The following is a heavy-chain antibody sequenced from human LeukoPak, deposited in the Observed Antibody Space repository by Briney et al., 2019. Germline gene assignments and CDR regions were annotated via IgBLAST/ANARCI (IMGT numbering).Heavy chain of an antibody. D-gene: IGHD3-10*01. V-gene: IGHV3-23*01. J-gene: IGHJ6*03. Sequence: GGSLRLSCAASGFTLSSYAMSWVRQAPGKGLEWVSSISASGGSTNYADSVKGRFTISRDNSKNTVYLRMNSLRAEDTAVYYCAKVMKGSERLTMVRGVIIKTAGLYYMDVWGKGTTVTVSS. CDR1: GFTLSSYA. CDR2: ISASGGST. CDR3: AKVMKGSERLTMVRGVIIKTAGLYYMDV.